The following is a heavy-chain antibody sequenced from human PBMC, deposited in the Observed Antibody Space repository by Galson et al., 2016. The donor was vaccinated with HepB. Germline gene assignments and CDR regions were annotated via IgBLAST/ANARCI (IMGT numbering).Heavy chain of an antibody. D-gene: IGHD5-24*01. CDR3: ARPGRWPQYYNGLDV. Sequence: SLRLSCAASGFTFSTYAMHWVRQAPGKGLEWVAVISYDGSHKHYRDSVKGRFTISRDNSKNTLYLQMNSLRREDTAVYYCARPGRWPQYYNGLDVWGQGTTVTVSS. CDR1: GFTFSTYA. V-gene: IGHV3-30-3*01. CDR2: ISYDGSHK. J-gene: IGHJ6*02.